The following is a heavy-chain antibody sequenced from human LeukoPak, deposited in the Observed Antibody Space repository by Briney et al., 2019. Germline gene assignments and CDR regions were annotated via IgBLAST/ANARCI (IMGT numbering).Heavy chain of an antibody. Sequence: SETLSLTCAVSGGSISSSNWWSWVRQPPGKGLEWIGYIYYSGSTNYNPSLKSRVTISVDTSKNQFSLKLSSVTAADTAVYYCALSSSWYAEYFQHWGQGTLVTVSS. CDR3: ALSSSWYAEYFQH. CDR1: GGSISSSNW. D-gene: IGHD6-13*01. CDR2: IYYSGST. J-gene: IGHJ1*01. V-gene: IGHV4-4*02.